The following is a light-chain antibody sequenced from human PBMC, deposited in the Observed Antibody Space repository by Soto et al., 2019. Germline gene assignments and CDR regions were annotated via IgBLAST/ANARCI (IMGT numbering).Light chain of an antibody. V-gene: IGKV3-11*01. J-gene: IGKJ5*01. CDR1: QNLHSF. CDR2: DGS. Sequence: EIVFTRSPSTLSVCAVEIVTLSCRASQNLHSFLNWYQQRPGQAPRPLIYDGSKRAAGVPDRISGDGSGTDYTLTISSLEPEDFAVYYCQQRTRWPMTFGQGTRLEIK. CDR3: QQRTRWPMT.